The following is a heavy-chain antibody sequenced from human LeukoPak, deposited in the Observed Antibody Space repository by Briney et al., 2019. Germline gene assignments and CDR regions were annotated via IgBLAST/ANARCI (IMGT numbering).Heavy chain of an antibody. D-gene: IGHD6-6*01. V-gene: IGHV3-9*01. J-gene: IGHJ4*02. CDR1: GFTFDYYA. CDR3: AKGSEERLASPFDY. Sequence: GGSLRLSCAASGFTFDYYAMHWVRPAPGKGLEWVSGISWNSGSIGYADSVKGRFTISRGNAKNSLYLQMNSLRAEDTALYYCAKGSEERLASPFDYWGQGTLVTVSS. CDR2: ISWNSGSI.